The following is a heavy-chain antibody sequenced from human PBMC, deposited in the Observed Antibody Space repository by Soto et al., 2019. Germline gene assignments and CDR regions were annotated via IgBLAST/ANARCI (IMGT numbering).Heavy chain of an antibody. CDR1: GYSFTSYW. CDR3: ARYGYCSSTSCYPTGLGDYYYYYGMDV. Sequence: PGESLKISCKGSGYSFTSYWISWVRQMPGKGLEWMGRIDPSDSYTNYSPSFQGHVTISADKSISTAYLQWSSLKASDTAMYYCARYGYCSSTSCYPTGLGDYYYYYGMDVWGQGTTVTVSS. J-gene: IGHJ6*02. D-gene: IGHD2-2*01. CDR2: IDPSDSYT. V-gene: IGHV5-10-1*01.